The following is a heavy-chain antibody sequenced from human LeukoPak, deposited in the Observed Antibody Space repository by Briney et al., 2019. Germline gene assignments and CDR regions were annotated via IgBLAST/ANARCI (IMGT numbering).Heavy chain of an antibody. V-gene: IGHV4-59*01. CDR3: ACLTTAEAFDI. D-gene: IGHD3-22*01. J-gene: IGHJ3*02. CDR1: GGSLSSYY. CDR2: IYDSGST. Sequence: SETLSLTCTVSGGSLSSYYWSWIRQPPGKGLEWIGYIYDSGSTNYNPSLKSRVTISVDTSKNQFSLKLSSVTAADTAVYFCACLTTAEAFDIWGQGTMVTVSS.